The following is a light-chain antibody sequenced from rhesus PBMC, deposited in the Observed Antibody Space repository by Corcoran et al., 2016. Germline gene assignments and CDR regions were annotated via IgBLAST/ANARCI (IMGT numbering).Light chain of an antibody. CDR1: QGISSY. CDR3: QQHNSYPLT. J-gene: IGKJ4*01. Sequence: DIQMTQSPSSLSASVGNTVTITCRASQGISSYLAWYQQKPGKAPKLLTQKASTLQSGVPSSFSGSGSGTDFTLTISSLQPEDFANYCCQQHNSYPLTFGGGTKVEIE. CDR2: KAS. V-gene: IGKV1-25*01.